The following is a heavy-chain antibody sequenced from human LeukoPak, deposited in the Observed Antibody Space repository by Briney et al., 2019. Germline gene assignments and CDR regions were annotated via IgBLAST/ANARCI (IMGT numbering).Heavy chain of an antibody. J-gene: IGHJ6*02. CDR3: AREKVDIVATNYYYFYGMDV. D-gene: IGHD5-12*01. CDR2: INPKSGGT. V-gene: IGHV1-2*04. Sequence: ASVKVSCKASGYTFNGYYMHWVRQAPGQGLEWMGWINPKSGGTNYAQKLQGWVTMTRDTSISTAYMELNRLRSDDTAVYYCAREKVDIVATNYYYFYGMDVWGQGTTVTVSS. CDR1: GYTFNGYY.